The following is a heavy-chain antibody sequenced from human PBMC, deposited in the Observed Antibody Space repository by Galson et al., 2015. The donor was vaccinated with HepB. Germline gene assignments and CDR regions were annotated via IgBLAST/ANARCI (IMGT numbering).Heavy chain of an antibody. D-gene: IGHD4-17*01. CDR3: AKVHDGDYDPFDY. Sequence: SLRLSCAASGFTFSDYYMSWIRQAPGKGLEWVSYISSSSSYTNYADSVKGRFTISRDNAKNSLYLQMNSLRAEDTAVYYCAKVHDGDYDPFDYWGQGTLVTVSS. CDR2: ISSSSSYT. CDR1: GFTFSDYY. V-gene: IGHV3-11*06. J-gene: IGHJ4*02.